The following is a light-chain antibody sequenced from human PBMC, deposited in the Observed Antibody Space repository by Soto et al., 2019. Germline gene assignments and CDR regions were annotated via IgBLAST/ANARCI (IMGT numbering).Light chain of an antibody. J-gene: IGLJ2*01. CDR1: SSDVGTYNY. CDR2: DVS. Sequence: QSALTQPASVSGSPGQSITISCTGTSSDVGTYNYVSWYQQHAGKVPKLMIYDVSNRPSGVSDRFSGSKSGNTASLIISWLQAEDEADYYCTSYTSSSTLVFGGGTKLTVL. CDR3: TSYTSSSTLV. V-gene: IGLV2-14*01.